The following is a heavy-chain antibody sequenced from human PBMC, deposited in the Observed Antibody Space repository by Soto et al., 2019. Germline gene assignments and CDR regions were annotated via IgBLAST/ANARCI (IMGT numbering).Heavy chain of an antibody. Sequence: GGSLRLSCAASGFTFSSYAMTWVRQAPGKGLEWVSGISGSGATTSYADSVKGRFTVSRDNSKNTLYLQMNSLRVEDTAVYHCAKLRYFDWSAYNWFEYWGQGTPVTV. V-gene: IGHV3-23*01. CDR1: GFTFSSYA. CDR3: AKLRYFDWSAYNWFEY. D-gene: IGHD3-9*01. CDR2: ISGSGATT. J-gene: IGHJ5*01.